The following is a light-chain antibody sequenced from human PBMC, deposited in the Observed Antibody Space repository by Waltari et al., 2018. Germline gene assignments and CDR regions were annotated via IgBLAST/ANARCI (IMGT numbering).Light chain of an antibody. CDR2: EVN. V-gene: IGLV2-14*01. CDR3: SSYSSSSTLYV. Sequence: YNYVSWYQQHPGKAPKVMIYEVNNRPSGVSNRFSGSKSGNTASLTISGLQADDEADYYCSSYSSSSTLYVFGTGTMVTVL. J-gene: IGLJ1*01. CDR1: YNY.